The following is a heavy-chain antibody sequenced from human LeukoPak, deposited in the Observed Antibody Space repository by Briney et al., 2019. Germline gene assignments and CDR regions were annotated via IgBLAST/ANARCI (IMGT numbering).Heavy chain of an antibody. D-gene: IGHD2-15*01. J-gene: IGHJ4*02. V-gene: IGHV4-34*01. CDR2: IYYSGST. Sequence: SETLSLTCAVYGGSFSNYYWTWIRQPPGKGLEWIGSIYYSGSTYYNPSLKSRVTISVDTSKNQFSLKLSSVTAADTAVYYCARDREDGYYWGQGTLVTVSS. CDR1: GGSFSNYY. CDR3: ARDREDGYY.